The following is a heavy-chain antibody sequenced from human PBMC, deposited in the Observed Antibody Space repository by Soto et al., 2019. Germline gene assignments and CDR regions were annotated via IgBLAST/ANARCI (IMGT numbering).Heavy chain of an antibody. V-gene: IGHV4-30-2*01. CDR2: IYHSGST. Sequence: SETLSLTCAVSGGSISSGGYSWSWIRQPPGKGLEWIGYIYHSGSTYYNPSLESRVTISVDRSKNQFSLKLSSVTAADTGLYYCETGLLRDPQGIAGYFDFWGQGTQVTVSS. CDR3: ETGLLRDPQGIAGYFDF. J-gene: IGHJ4*02. D-gene: IGHD6-13*01. CDR1: GGSISSGGYS.